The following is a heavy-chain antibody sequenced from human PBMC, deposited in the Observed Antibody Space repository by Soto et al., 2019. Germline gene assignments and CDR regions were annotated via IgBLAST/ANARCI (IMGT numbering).Heavy chain of an antibody. CDR3: ARPCRSPSCYAGMAA. D-gene: IGHD2-2*01. V-gene: IGHV3-21*01. CDR2: ISASSDYV. Sequence: VQLVESGGGLVKPGGSLRLSCTASGFTFSSYSMNWVRQAPGKGLEWVSSISASSDYVFYVDSLKGRLTISRDNAKNSLYLQLKSLRAEDTAVYYCARPCRSPSCYAGMAAWGQETTVTVSS. CDR1: GFTFSSYS. J-gene: IGHJ6*02.